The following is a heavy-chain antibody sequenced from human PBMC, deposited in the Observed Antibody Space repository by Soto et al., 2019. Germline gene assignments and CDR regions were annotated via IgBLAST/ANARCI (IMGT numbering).Heavy chain of an antibody. V-gene: IGHV3-48*02. J-gene: IGHJ4*02. D-gene: IGHD2-2*01. Sequence: GGSLRLSCAASGFTFSTYAMNWVRQAPGKGLEWVSYISSGSSTIYYADSVKGRFTISRDDATNSLYLQMNSLRDEDTAIYYCARGRIVPADFDSWGQGTLVTVSS. CDR3: ARGRIVPADFDS. CDR2: ISSGSSTI. CDR1: GFTFSTYA.